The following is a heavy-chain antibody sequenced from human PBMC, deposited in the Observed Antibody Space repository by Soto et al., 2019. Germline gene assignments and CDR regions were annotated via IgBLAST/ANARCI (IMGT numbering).Heavy chain of an antibody. CDR2: IIPILGIA. CDR3: ASAGKLGLRRRGNWFDP. V-gene: IGHV1-69*04. J-gene: IGHJ5*02. Sequence: ASVKVSCKASGGTFSSYAISWVRQAPGQGLEWMGRIIPILGIANYAQKFQGRVTITADKSTSTAYMELSSLRSEDTAVYYCASAGKLGLRRRGNWFDPWGQGTLVTVSS. D-gene: IGHD1-7*01. CDR1: GGTFSSYA.